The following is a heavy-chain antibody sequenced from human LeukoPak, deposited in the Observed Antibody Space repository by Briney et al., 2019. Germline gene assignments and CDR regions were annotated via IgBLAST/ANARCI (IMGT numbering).Heavy chain of an antibody. CDR1: GGSICSYY. Sequence: SETLSLTCTVSGGSICSYYWSWIREPPGKGVEWIGYIHYSGSTNYNPSLKSRVTISVDTSKNQFSLKLSSVTAADTAVYYCARVGSSSWYQGFWFDPWGQGTLVTVSS. CDR2: IHYSGST. CDR3: ARVGSSSWYQGFWFDP. V-gene: IGHV4-59*01. D-gene: IGHD6-13*01. J-gene: IGHJ5*02.